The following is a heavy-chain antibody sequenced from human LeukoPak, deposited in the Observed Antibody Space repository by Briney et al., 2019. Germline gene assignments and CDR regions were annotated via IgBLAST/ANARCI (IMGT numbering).Heavy chain of an antibody. V-gene: IGHV1-2*06. J-gene: IGHJ4*02. D-gene: IGHD6-19*01. Sequence: ASVKVSCKASGDTFTGYYMRWVRQAPGQGLEWMGRINPNSGGTNYAQKFEGRVTMTRDTSISTAYMELSRLRSDDTAVYYCARDLFQYSSGWYPGYWGQGTLVTVSS. CDR1: GDTFTGYY. CDR2: INPNSGGT. CDR3: ARDLFQYSSGWYPGY.